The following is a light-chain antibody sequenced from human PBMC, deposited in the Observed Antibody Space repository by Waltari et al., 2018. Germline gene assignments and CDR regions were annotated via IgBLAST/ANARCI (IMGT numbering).Light chain of an antibody. CDR1: SSDIGGYNS. Sequence: QSALTQPASVSGSPGQSITISCTGSSSDIGGYNSVSWYQQHPYTAPKLILYDVTKRPSGVSHRFSASKSCNTASLSISGLQADDEAVYHCSSYAGSSTVVFGGGTKLTVL. CDR2: DVT. J-gene: IGLJ2*01. V-gene: IGLV2-14*03. CDR3: SSYAGSSTVV.